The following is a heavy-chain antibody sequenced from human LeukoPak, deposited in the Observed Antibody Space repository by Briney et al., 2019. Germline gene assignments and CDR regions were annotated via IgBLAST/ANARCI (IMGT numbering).Heavy chain of an antibody. J-gene: IGHJ4*02. D-gene: IGHD3-22*01. Sequence: PSETLSLTCTVSGGSISSSSYYWGWIRQPPGKGLEWIGSIYYSGSTYYNSSLKSRVTISVDTSKNQFSLKLSSVTAADTAVYYCVSGYYSNFDYWGQGTLVTVSS. CDR3: VSGYYSNFDY. CDR2: IYYSGST. CDR1: GGSISSSSYY. V-gene: IGHV4-39*01.